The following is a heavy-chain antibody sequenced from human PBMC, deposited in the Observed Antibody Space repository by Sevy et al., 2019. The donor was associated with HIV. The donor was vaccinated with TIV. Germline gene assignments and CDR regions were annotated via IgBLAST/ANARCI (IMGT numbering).Heavy chain of an antibody. J-gene: IGHJ4*02. CDR2: ISNSGSTI. CDR3: ARDLPPSATTVPHFDY. CDR1: GFTFSSYE. Sequence: GGSLRLSCTASGFTFSSYEMNWVRQAPGKGLEWVSYISNSGSTIHYSHSVKGRFTISRDNAKNSLYLQMNSLRAEDTAVYYCARDLPPSATTVPHFDYWGRGTLDTVSS. V-gene: IGHV3-48*03. D-gene: IGHD4-17*01.